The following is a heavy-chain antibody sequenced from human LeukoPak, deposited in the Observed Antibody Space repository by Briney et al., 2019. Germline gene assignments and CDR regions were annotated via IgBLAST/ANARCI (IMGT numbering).Heavy chain of an antibody. CDR2: IIPIFGTA. J-gene: IGHJ4*02. CDR1: GGTFSSYD. V-gene: IGHV1-69*05. D-gene: IGHD4-17*01. Sequence: GASVKVSCKASGGTFSSYDISWVRQAPGQGLEWMGGIIPIFGTANYAQKFQGRVTITTDESTSTAYMELSSLRSEDTAVYYCARGGYGDYVFDYWGQGTLVTVSS. CDR3: ARGGYGDYVFDY.